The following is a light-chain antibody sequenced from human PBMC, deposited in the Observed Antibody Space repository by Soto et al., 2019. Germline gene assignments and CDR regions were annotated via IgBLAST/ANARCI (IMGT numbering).Light chain of an antibody. CDR3: HQYNNRPPYT. CDR2: GAS. V-gene: IGKV3-15*01. J-gene: IGKJ2*01. CDR1: ESISTN. Sequence: EIVMTQSPATLSVSPGDRATVSFRASESISTNLAWYQQRPGQAPRLLIYGASTRATGLPARFSGSGYATEFTRTISSLESEEFAVYYCHQYNNRPPYTFGQGTQLET.